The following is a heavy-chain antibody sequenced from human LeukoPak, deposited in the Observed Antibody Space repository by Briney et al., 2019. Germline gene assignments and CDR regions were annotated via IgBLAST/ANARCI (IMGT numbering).Heavy chain of an antibody. Sequence: SETLSLTSSVSGGSSISFDYFRSWIRHPPGNGLEWIGFISYSGSSYYNPSLKSRVTISADTSRNQFSLKLSSVTAADTAVYYCARQTFTTRRGWFVPWGQGILVTVSS. J-gene: IGHJ5*02. CDR1: GGSSISFDYF. V-gene: IGHV4-30-4*08. D-gene: IGHD3-22*01. CDR3: ARQTFTTRRGWFVP. CDR2: ISYSGSS.